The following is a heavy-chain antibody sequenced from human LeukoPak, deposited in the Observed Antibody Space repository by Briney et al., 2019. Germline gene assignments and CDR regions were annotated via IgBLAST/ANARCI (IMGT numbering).Heavy chain of an antibody. D-gene: IGHD5-18*01. CDR2: IYPGDSDT. CDR3: ARHLRLWQNWFDP. Sequence: GESLKISCKGSPNSFTNYWIGSVRQMPGKGPEWMGIIYPGDSDTRYSPSFQGQVTISADKSISAAYLQWSSLKASDTAMYYCARHLRLWQNWFDPWGQGTLVTVSS. J-gene: IGHJ5*02. CDR1: PNSFTNYW. V-gene: IGHV5-51*01.